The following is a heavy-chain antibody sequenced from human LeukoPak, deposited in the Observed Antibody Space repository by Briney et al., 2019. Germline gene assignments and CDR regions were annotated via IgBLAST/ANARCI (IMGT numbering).Heavy chain of an antibody. CDR2: INTNTGNP. J-gene: IGHJ5*02. D-gene: IGHD6-13*01. Sequence: ASVKVSCKASGYTFTSYAMNWVRQAPGQGLEWMGWINTNTGNPTYAQGFTGRFVFSLDTSVSTAYLQISSLKAEDTAVYYCARVIGDGSSWYREEPNWFDPWGQGTLVTVSS. CDR3: ARVIGDGSSWYREEPNWFDP. V-gene: IGHV7-4-1*02. CDR1: GYTFTSYA.